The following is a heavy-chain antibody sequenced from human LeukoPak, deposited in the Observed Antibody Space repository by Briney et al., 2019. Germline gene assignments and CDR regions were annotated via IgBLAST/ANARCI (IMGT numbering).Heavy chain of an antibody. J-gene: IGHJ4*02. V-gene: IGHV3-30-3*01. CDR3: ARGEGIAAAGDY. CDR2: ISYDGSNK. Sequence: GRSLRLSCAASGFTFSSYAMHWVRQAPGKGLEWVAVISYDGSNKYYADSEKGRFTISRDNSKNTLYLQMNSLRAEDTAVYYCARGEGIAAAGDYWGQGTLVTVSS. CDR1: GFTFSSYA. D-gene: IGHD6-13*01.